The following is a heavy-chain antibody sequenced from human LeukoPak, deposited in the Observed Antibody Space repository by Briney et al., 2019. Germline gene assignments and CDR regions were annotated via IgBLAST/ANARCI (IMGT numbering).Heavy chain of an antibody. CDR1: GFTFNFYA. V-gene: IGHV3-23*01. CDR2: ISGGGRQI. CDR3: AKARIATSGRDSFDV. Sequence: PGGSPRLSCAASGFTFNFYAMSWVRQTPGKGPEWVAVISGGGRQIFYADSVKGRVTISRDNAKNTVHLQMSSVRVEDTAMYFCAKARIATSGRDSFDVWGQGTSVVVSS. D-gene: IGHD6-13*01. J-gene: IGHJ3*01.